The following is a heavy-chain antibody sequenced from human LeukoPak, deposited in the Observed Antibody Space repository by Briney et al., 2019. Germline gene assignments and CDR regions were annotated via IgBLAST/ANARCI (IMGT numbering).Heavy chain of an antibody. CDR2: INPSGGST. V-gene: IGHV1-46*01. CDR3: ARDIRGSGAGGFDY. J-gene: IGHJ4*02. D-gene: IGHD3-10*01. Sequence: ASVQVSCKASGYTFTRYYMHWVRQAPGQGLEGMGIINPSGGSTSYAQKFQGRVTMTRDTSTSTVYMELSSLRSGATAVYYCARDIRGSGAGGFDYWGQGTLVTVSS. CDR1: GYTFTRYY.